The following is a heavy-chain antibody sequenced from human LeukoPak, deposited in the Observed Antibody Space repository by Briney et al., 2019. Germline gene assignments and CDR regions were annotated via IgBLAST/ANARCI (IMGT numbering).Heavy chain of an antibody. J-gene: IGHJ5*02. CDR2: IIPIFGTA. V-gene: IGHV1-69*13. Sequence: ASVKVSCKASGGTFSSYAISWVRQAPGQGLEWMGGIIPIFGTANYAQKFQGRVTIAADESTSTAYMELSSLRSEDTAVYYCARDLSGLPFDPWGQGTLVTVSS. CDR1: GGTFSSYA. CDR3: ARDLSGLPFDP. D-gene: IGHD3-10*01.